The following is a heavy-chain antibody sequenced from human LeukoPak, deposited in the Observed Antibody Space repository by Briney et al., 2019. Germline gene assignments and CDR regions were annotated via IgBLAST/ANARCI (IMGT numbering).Heavy chain of an antibody. CDR2: IIPIFGTA. CDR3: ARDQLQLERGGWFAP. V-gene: IGHV1-69*01. CDR1: GGTFSSYA. Sequence: SVKVSCKASGGTFSSYAISWVRQAPGQGLEWMGGIIPIFGTANYAQKFQGRVTITADESTSTAYIELSSLRSEDTAVYYCARDQLQLERGGWFAPWGQGTLVTVSS. J-gene: IGHJ5*02. D-gene: IGHD1-1*01.